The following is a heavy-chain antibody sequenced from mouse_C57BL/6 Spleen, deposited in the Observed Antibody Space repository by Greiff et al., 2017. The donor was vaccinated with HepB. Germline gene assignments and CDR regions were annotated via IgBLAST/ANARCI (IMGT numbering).Heavy chain of an antibody. D-gene: IGHD2-4*01. CDR2: INPSTGGT. Sequence: EVKLVESGPELVKPGASVKISCKASGYSFTGYYMNWVKQSPEKSLEWIGEINPSTGGTTYNQKFKAKATLTVDKSSSTAYMQLKSLTSEDSAVYYCARGDYDYDWYFDVWGTGTTVTVSS. CDR3: ARGDYDYDWYFDV. V-gene: IGHV1-42*01. J-gene: IGHJ1*03. CDR1: GYSFTGYY.